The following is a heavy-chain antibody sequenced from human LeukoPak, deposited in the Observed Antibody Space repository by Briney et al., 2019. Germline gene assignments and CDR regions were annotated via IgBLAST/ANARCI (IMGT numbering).Heavy chain of an antibody. CDR3: ARDHRPQYSSSWYGGIYFDY. V-gene: IGHV3-48*03. D-gene: IGHD6-13*01. CDR1: GFTFSSYE. CDR2: ISSSGSTI. Sequence: GGSLRLSCAASGFTFSSYEMNWVRQAPGKGLEWVSYISSSGSTIYYADSVKGRFTISRDNAKNSLYLQMNSLRAEDTAVYYCARDHRPQYSSSWYGGIYFDYWGQGTLVTVSS. J-gene: IGHJ4*02.